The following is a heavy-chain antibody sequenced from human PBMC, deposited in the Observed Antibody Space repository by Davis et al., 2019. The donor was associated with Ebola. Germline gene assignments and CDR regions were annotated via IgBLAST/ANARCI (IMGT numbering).Heavy chain of an antibody. D-gene: IGHD3-3*01. V-gene: IGHV3-74*01. CDR3: VRDGDHYDLDF. J-gene: IGHJ4*02. CDR1: GFTFSRRW. Sequence: HTGGSLRLSCAASGFTFSRRWMHWVRQAPGKGLVWVSRIEGNGRMIHYADSVKGRFTISRDNGDNTLYLQMNSLRVEDTGLYYCVRDGDHYDLDFWGPGTLVTVSS. CDR2: IEGNGRMI.